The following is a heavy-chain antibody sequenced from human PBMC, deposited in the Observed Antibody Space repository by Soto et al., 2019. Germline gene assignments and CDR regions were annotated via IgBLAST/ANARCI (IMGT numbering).Heavy chain of an antibody. J-gene: IGHJ4*02. Sequence: QVQLVQSGAEVKKPGASVKVSCKASGYTFSDHDINWVRQATGQGPGWLGWMNPNSGDTGYAQNFQGRVTMTRENSIRTAYMELSSLRSEDTAVYYCARVGGNWNDDYFDYWGQGTLVTVSS. V-gene: IGHV1-8*01. CDR2: MNPNSGDT. CDR1: GYTFSDHD. D-gene: IGHD1-1*01. CDR3: ARVGGNWNDDYFDY.